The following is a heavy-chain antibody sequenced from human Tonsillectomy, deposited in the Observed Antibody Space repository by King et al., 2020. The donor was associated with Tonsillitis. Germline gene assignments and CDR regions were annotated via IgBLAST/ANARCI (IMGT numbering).Heavy chain of an antibody. CDR1: GFTFSNSA. CDR2: ISTHGGTT. V-gene: IGHV3-64*01. CDR3: ARGMAGAHSPLDY. D-gene: IGHD1-26*01. Sequence: VQLVESGGGLVQPGGSLRLSCVASGFTFSNSAMHWVRQAPGKGLEYVSSISTHGGTTYYGNSVTGRFTISRDNSENTVYLQMGSLTTEDMGVYYCARGMAGAHSPLDYWGQGTLVTVSS. J-gene: IGHJ4*02.